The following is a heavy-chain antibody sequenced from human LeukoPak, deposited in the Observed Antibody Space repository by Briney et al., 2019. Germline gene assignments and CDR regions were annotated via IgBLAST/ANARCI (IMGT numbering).Heavy chain of an antibody. CDR2: IYPXXSDT. Sequence: QTPXXXXEWXXIIYPXXSDTRYSPSFQGQVTISADKSISTAYLQWSSLKASDTAMYYCARHVYYDSSGYDTPRGYFDYWGQGTLVTVSS. CDR3: ARHVYYDSSGYDTPRGYFDY. J-gene: IGHJ4*02. D-gene: IGHD3-22*01. V-gene: IGHV5-51*01.